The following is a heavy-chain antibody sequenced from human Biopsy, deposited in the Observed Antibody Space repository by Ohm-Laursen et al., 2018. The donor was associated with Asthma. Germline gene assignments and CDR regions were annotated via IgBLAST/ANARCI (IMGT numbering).Heavy chain of an antibody. Sequence: SDTLSLTCTVSGGSMTPTSHYWDWIRQAPGKGLEWIGYISYGGKTSYNPSLKIRVTISRDTSKNQFSLRLTSVTAADTAVYFCARRITIFGVVQKDHGMDAWGQGTTVIVSS. CDR3: ARRITIFGVVQKDHGMDA. D-gene: IGHD3-3*01. V-gene: IGHV4-39*01. J-gene: IGHJ6*02. CDR1: GGSMTPTSHY. CDR2: ISYGGKT.